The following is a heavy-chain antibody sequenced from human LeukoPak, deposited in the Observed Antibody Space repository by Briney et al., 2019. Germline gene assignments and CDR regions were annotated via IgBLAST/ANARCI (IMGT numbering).Heavy chain of an antibody. J-gene: IGHJ4*02. CDR3: ARQGGAYFDY. CDR2: ISSSSSYI. V-gene: IGHV3-21*06. CDR1: EFTVSSNY. Sequence: GGSLRLSCAASEFTVSSNYMSGVRQAPGKGLEWVSSISSSSSYIYYADSVKGRFTISRDNAKNSLFLQMNDLRAEDTAVYYCARQGGAYFDYWGQGTLVTVSS.